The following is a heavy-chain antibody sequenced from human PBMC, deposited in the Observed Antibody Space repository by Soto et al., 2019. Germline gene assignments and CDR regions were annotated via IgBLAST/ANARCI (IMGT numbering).Heavy chain of an antibody. D-gene: IGHD3-10*01. CDR1: GGTFSQFA. J-gene: IGHJ3*02. CDR3: AASGRDVLGYDYKDTEGLDI. CDR2: IIPLFGIA. V-gene: IGHV1-69*12. Sequence: QVQLVQSGAEVKKPGSSVKVSCKASGGTFSQFAVSWVRQAPGQGLEWMGGIIPLFGIAKYAPKFEDRVTIIGDDSTNTASMDLSGLRSEDTAVYYFAASGRDVLGYDYKDTEGLDIWGQGTLVTVSS.